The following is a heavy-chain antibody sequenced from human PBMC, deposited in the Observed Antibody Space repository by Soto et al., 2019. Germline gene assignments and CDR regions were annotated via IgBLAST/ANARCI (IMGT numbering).Heavy chain of an antibody. V-gene: IGHV5-51*01. CDR1: GYSFTSYW. D-gene: IGHD2-15*01. CDR3: ARECSGGSCYIDVWFDP. J-gene: IGHJ5*02. Sequence: GESLKISCKGSGYSFTSYWIGWVLQMPGKGLGWMGIIYPGDSDTRYSPSFQGQVTISADKSISTAYLQWSSLKASDTAMYYCARECSGGSCYIDVWFDPWGQGTLVTVSS. CDR2: IYPGDSDT.